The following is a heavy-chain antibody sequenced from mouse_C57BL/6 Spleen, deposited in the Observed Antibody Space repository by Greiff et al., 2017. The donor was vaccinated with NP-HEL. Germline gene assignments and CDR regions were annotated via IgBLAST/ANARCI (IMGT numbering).Heavy chain of an antibody. Sequence: LVESEAELVRPGTSVKVSCKASGYAFTNYLIEWVKQRPGQGLEWIGVINPGSGGTNYNEKFKGKATLTADKSSSTAYMQLSSLTSEDSAVYFCARSPYYDGYRYAMDYWGQGTSVTVSS. D-gene: IGHD2-3*01. CDR2: INPGSGGT. CDR1: GYAFTNYL. J-gene: IGHJ4*01. V-gene: IGHV1-54*01. CDR3: ARSPYYDGYRYAMDY.